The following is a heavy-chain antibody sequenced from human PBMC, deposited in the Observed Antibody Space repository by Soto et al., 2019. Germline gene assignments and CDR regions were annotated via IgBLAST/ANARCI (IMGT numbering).Heavy chain of an antibody. D-gene: IGHD3-22*01. CDR1: GFTFSSYG. Sequence: QVQLVESGGGVVQPGRSLRLSCAASGFTFSSYGMHWVRQAPGKGLEWVAVISYDGSNKYYADSMKGRFSISRDNSKNTLYLQMDTLRAEDTAVYYCAKDRTTIIVVDTLYYWGQGTLVTVSS. V-gene: IGHV3-30*18. J-gene: IGHJ4*02. CDR3: AKDRTTIIVVDTLYY. CDR2: ISYDGSNK.